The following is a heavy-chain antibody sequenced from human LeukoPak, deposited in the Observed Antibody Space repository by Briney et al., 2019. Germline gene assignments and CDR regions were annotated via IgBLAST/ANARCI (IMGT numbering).Heavy chain of an antibody. CDR3: AREIFWSGYYSNLHFDY. D-gene: IGHD3-3*01. V-gene: IGHV3-23*01. Sequence: GGSLRLSCAASGFTFNNYALSWVRQAPGKGLEWVSAISSSGDSKQYAESVKGRFTISRDNSKNTLYLQMNSLRAEDTAVYYCAREIFWSGYYSNLHFDYWGRGTQVTVSS. CDR1: GFTFNNYA. J-gene: IGHJ4*02. CDR2: ISSSGDSK.